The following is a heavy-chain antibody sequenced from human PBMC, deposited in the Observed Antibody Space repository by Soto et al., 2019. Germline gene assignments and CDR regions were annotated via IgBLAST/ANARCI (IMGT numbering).Heavy chain of an antibody. D-gene: IGHD3-10*01. CDR3: ARGPGGRDYYYHYMDV. CDR2: IYYSGST. V-gene: IGHV4-59*01. J-gene: IGHJ6*03. CDR1: GGSISPYY. Sequence: PSETLSITCTVSGGSISPYYWSWFRQHPGKGLEWIGYIYYSGSTNYNPSLKSRVTISVDTSKNQFSLKLSSVTAADTAVYYCARGPGGRDYYYHYMDVWGKGTTVTVSS.